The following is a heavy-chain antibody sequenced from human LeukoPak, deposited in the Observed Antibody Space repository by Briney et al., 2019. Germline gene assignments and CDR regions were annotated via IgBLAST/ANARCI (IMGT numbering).Heavy chain of an antibody. J-gene: IGHJ1*01. V-gene: IGHV4-59*01. Sequence: TSETLSLTCTVSGGSISSYYWSWIRQPPGKGLEWIGYIYYSGSTNYNPSLKSRVTISVDTSKNQFSLKLSSVTAADTAVYYCARECGSGSGYFQHWGQGTLVTVSS. CDR3: ARECGSGSGYFQH. D-gene: IGHD3-10*01. CDR1: GGSISSYY. CDR2: IYYSGST.